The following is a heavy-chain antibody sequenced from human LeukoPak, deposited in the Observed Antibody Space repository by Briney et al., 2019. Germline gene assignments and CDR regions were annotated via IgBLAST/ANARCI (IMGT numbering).Heavy chain of an antibody. CDR2: ITSSSTYV. Sequence: GGSLRLSCAASGFPFSSYNMNWVRQAPGKGLEWVSSITSSSTYVNYADSVKGRFTFSRDNAKNSLYLQMSSLRVEDTAVYYCARDPSAGVEWGQGTLVTVSS. CDR3: ARDPSAGVE. D-gene: IGHD3-10*01. V-gene: IGHV3-21*01. CDR1: GFPFSSYN. J-gene: IGHJ1*01.